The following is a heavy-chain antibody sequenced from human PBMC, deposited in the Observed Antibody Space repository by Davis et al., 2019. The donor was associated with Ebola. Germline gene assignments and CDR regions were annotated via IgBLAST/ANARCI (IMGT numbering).Heavy chain of an antibody. CDR2: IYTGDSDT. CDR1: GDTFSTHW. V-gene: IGHV5-51*01. CDR3: ASLRRTITGMDDAFDI. J-gene: IGHJ3*02. D-gene: IGHD1-20*01. Sequence: PGGSLRLSCKDSGDTFSTHWIGWVRQMPGKGLEWMGVIYTGDSDTRYSPSFRGQVTISADKSIRTAYLQWSGLKASDTAMYYCASLRRTITGMDDAFDIWGQGTMVTVSS.